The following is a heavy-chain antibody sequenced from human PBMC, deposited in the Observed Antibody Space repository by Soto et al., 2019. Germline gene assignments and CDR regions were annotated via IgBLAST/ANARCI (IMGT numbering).Heavy chain of an antibody. CDR2: ISGNGGST. CDR1: GFTFSSYA. CDR3: AKDIVTYYSGSGSYYDY. D-gene: IGHD3-10*01. V-gene: IGHV3-23*01. Sequence: PGGSLRLSCAASGFTFSSYAMTWVRQAPGKGLEWVSGISGNGGSTYYADSVKGRFTISRDNSKNTLYLQMNSLRAEDTALYYCAKDIVTYYSGSGSYYDYWGQGTLVTVSS. J-gene: IGHJ4*02.